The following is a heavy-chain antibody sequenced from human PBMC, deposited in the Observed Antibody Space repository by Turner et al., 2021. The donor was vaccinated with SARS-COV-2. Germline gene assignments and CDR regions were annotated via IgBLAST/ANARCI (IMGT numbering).Heavy chain of an antibody. Sequence: QVQLVQSGAEVKKPGASVNFSCKASGYTFTGYYMHWVRQAPGQGLEWMGWINPNSGGTNYAQKFQGRVTMTRDTSISTAYMELSRLRSDDTAVYYCAILEYYDILTGVDYGMDVWGQGTTVTVSS. D-gene: IGHD3-9*01. CDR1: GYTFTGYY. V-gene: IGHV1-2*02. J-gene: IGHJ6*02. CDR2: INPNSGGT. CDR3: AILEYYDILTGVDYGMDV.